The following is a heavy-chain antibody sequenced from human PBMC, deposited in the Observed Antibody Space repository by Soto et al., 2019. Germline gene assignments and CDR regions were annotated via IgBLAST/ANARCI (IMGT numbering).Heavy chain of an antibody. CDR1: GYTFTGYY. CDR2: INPNSGGT. V-gene: IGHV1-2*04. Sequence: GASVKVSCKASGYTFTGYYMHWVRQAPGQGLEWMGWINPNSGGTNYAQKFQGWVTMTRDTSISTAYMELSRLRSDDTAVYYCARGMGIQLWTDAFDIWGQGTMVTVSS. CDR3: ARGMGIQLWTDAFDI. J-gene: IGHJ3*02. D-gene: IGHD5-18*01.